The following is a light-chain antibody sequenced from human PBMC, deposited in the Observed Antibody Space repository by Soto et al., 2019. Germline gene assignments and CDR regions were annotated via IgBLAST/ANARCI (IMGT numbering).Light chain of an antibody. CDR2: GSS. CDR3: QQYGSSGT. CDR1: QTLSSRH. V-gene: IGKV3-20*01. J-gene: IGKJ1*01. Sequence: VLTQSPGTLSLSTGERATLSCRASQTLSSRHLAWYQQKPGQAPRLLIYGSSSRATDIPDRFSGSGSGTDFTLTISTLEPEDFAVYYCQQYGSSGTFGQGTKVDI.